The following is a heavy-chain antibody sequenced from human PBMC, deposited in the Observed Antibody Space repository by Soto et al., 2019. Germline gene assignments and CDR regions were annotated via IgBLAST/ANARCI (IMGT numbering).Heavy chain of an antibody. CDR1: GFTFSSYA. D-gene: IGHD3-10*01. CDR3: EKDTRPYYGSGSTYAY. Sequence: VQLFESGGGLVQPGGSLRLACAASGFTFSSYAMSWVRQAPGKGLECVSAISGSGGSTYYADSVKGRFTISRDNSKNTLYMQMNRLRAEDTAVYYCEKDTRPYYGSGSTYAYWGQGTLVTVSS. J-gene: IGHJ4*02. V-gene: IGHV3-23*01. CDR2: ISGSGGST.